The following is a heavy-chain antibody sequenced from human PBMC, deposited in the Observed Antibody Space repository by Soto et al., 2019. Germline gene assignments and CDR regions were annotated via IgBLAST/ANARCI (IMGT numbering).Heavy chain of an antibody. CDR2: ISYSGST. Sequence: SETLSLTCTVSGGSISSSTYYWGWIRQPPGKGLEWIGSISYSGSTYYNPSLKSRVTISVDTSKNQFSLKLSSVTAADTAVYYCARTGAAAGYYSYYYGMDVWGQGTTVTVSS. V-gene: IGHV4-39*01. J-gene: IGHJ6*02. CDR1: GGSISSSTYY. D-gene: IGHD6-13*01. CDR3: ARTGAAAGYYSYYYGMDV.